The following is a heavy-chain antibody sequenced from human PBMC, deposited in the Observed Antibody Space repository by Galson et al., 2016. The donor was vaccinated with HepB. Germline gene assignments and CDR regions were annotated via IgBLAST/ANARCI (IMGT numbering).Heavy chain of an antibody. J-gene: IGHJ4*02. CDR3: ARGGSVRGVKGFDY. Sequence: CAISGDSVSNNTAAWNWIRQSPSRGLEWLGRTYYRSKWYNDYAASVRSRITINADTSKNQFSLQLNSMTPEDTALYFCARGGSVRGVKGFDYWGPGTLVTVPS. CDR2: TYYRSKWYN. V-gene: IGHV6-1*01. CDR1: GDSVSNNTAA. D-gene: IGHD3-10*01.